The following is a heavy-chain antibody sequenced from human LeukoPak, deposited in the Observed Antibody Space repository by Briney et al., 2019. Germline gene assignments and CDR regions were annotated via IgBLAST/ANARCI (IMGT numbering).Heavy chain of an antibody. Sequence: PGGSLRLSCAASGFTFSSYAMNWVRQAPGKGLEWVSYISGSSSTIYYADSVKGRFTISRDNAKNSLYLQMNSLRDEDTAVYYCARGLDSSSWYDYWGQGTLVTVSS. V-gene: IGHV3-48*02. CDR2: ISGSSSTI. CDR3: ARGLDSSSWYDY. J-gene: IGHJ4*02. CDR1: GFTFSSYA. D-gene: IGHD6-13*01.